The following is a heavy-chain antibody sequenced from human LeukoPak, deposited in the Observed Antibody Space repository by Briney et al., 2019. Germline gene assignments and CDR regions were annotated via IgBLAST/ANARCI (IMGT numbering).Heavy chain of an antibody. CDR2: ISSSSSYI. Sequence: GGSLRLSCAASGFTFSSYSMNWVRQAPGEGLEWVSSISSSSSYIYYADSVKGRFTISRDNAKNSLYLQMNSLRAEDTAVYYCARDRGVDTAMVNWFDPWGQGTLVTVSS. CDR1: GFTFSSYS. D-gene: IGHD5-18*01. CDR3: ARDRGVDTAMVNWFDP. V-gene: IGHV3-21*01. J-gene: IGHJ5*02.